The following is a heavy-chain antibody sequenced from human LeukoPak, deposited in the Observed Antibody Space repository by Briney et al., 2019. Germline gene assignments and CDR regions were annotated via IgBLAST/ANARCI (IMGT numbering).Heavy chain of an antibody. D-gene: IGHD5-18*01. Sequence: SVKVSCKASGGTFSSYAISWVRQAPGQGLEWMGGIIPIFGTANYAQKFQGRVTITADESTTTAYMELSSLRSEDTAVYYCARLGDTLGSGYMDVWGKGTTVTISS. CDR1: GGTFSSYA. CDR2: IIPIFGTA. CDR3: ARLGDTLGSGYMDV. V-gene: IGHV1-69*13. J-gene: IGHJ6*03.